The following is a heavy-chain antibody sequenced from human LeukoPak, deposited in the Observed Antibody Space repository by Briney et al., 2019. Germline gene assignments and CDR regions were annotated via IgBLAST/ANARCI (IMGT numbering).Heavy chain of an antibody. D-gene: IGHD1-26*01. CDR2: IYPGDSDT. Sequence: GESLKISCKGSGYLFTSYWIAWVRQMPGKGLEWMGIIYPGDSDTRYSPSFQGQVTISADKSISTAYLQWSSLKASDTAMYYCARRSGNFQADYNFDYWGQGTLVTVSS. J-gene: IGHJ4*02. CDR1: GYLFTSYW. CDR3: ARRSGNFQADYNFDY. V-gene: IGHV5-51*01.